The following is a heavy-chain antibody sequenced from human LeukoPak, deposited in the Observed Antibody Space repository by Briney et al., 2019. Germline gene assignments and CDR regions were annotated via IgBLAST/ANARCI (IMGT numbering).Heavy chain of an antibody. CDR1: GYTFTGYY. CDR2: INPNSGGT. Sequence: ASVKVSCKASGYTFTGYYMHWVRQAPGQGREWMGWINPNSGGTNYAQKFQGRVTMTRHTSISTAYMELSRLRSDDTAVYYCASAPFLGYYDPPGWFDHWGQGTLVTVSS. V-gene: IGHV1-2*02. D-gene: IGHD3-22*01. J-gene: IGHJ5*02. CDR3: ASAPFLGYYDPPGWFDH.